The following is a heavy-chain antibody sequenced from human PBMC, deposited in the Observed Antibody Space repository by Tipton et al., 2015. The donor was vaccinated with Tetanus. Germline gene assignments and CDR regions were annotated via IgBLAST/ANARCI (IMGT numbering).Heavy chain of an antibody. CDR3: ASHYGSGSDDAFDI. Sequence: TLSLTCAVYGGSISSYYWSWIRQPAGKGLEWIGHIYTSGSTNYNPSLKSRVTMSVDTSKNQFSLKLSSVTAADTAVYYCASHYGSGSDDAFDIWGQGTLVTVSS. J-gene: IGHJ3*02. D-gene: IGHD3-10*01. CDR2: IYTSGST. V-gene: IGHV4-59*10. CDR1: GGSISSYY.